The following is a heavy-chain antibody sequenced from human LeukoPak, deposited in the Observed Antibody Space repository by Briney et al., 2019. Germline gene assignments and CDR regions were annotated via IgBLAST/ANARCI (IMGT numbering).Heavy chain of an antibody. CDR1: GGSISSYY. Sequence: TSETLSLTCTVSGGSISSYYWSRIRQPPGKGLEWIGYIYNSGSTNYNPSLKSRVTISVDTSKNQFSLKLSSVTAADTAVYYCARLYCSGGSCYRGFIDYWGQGTLVTVSS. V-gene: IGHV4-59*08. D-gene: IGHD2-15*01. CDR2: IYNSGST. CDR3: ARLYCSGGSCYRGFIDY. J-gene: IGHJ4*02.